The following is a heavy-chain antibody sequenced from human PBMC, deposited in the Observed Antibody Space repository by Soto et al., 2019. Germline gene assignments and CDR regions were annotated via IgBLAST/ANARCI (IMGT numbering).Heavy chain of an antibody. CDR3: AREVTGTDFDY. J-gene: IGHJ4*02. D-gene: IGHD7-27*01. CDR2: IHPSNGYT. V-gene: IGHV1-46*01. CDR1: GYTFTSYF. Sequence: PSVKVSCKASGYTFTSYFMHWVRQAPGQGLEWLGIIHPSNGYTIYAQKFQGRVTITGDTSTSTVYMELSGLRSDDAAMYYCAREVTGTDFDYWGQGTLVTVSS.